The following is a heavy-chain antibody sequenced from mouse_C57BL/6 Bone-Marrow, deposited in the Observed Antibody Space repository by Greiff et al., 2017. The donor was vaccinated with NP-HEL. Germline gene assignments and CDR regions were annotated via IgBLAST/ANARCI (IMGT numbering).Heavy chain of an antibody. CDR1: GFTFSSYG. J-gene: IGHJ4*01. Sequence: VQLKESGGDLVKPGGSLKLSCAASGFTFSSYGMSWVRQTPDKRLEWVATISSGGSYTYYPDSVKGRFTISRDNAKNTLYLQMSSLKSEDTAMYYCARHGKGYAMDYWGQGTSVTVSS. V-gene: IGHV5-6*01. CDR3: ARHGKGYAMDY. CDR2: ISSGGSYT.